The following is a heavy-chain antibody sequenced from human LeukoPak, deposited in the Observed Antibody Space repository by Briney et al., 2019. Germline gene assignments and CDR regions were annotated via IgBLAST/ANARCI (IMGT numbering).Heavy chain of an antibody. Sequence: ASVKVSCKASRGTFSSYAISWVRQAPGQGLEWMGRIIPIFGTANYAQKFQGRVTITTDESTSTAYMELSSLRSEDTAVYYCARGTEIAVAGTFDYWGQGTLVTVSS. CDR1: RGTFSSYA. CDR3: ARGTEIAVAGTFDY. V-gene: IGHV1-69*05. D-gene: IGHD6-19*01. J-gene: IGHJ4*02. CDR2: IIPIFGTA.